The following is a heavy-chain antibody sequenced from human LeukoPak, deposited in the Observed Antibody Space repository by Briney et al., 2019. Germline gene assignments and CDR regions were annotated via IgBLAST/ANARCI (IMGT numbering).Heavy chain of an antibody. D-gene: IGHD3-10*01. CDR2: IYYSGSI. CDR1: GYSISSGYY. V-gene: IGHV4-38-2*02. J-gene: IGHJ6*03. Sequence: SETLSLTCTVSGYSISSGYYWGWIRQPPGKGLEWIGYIYYSGSINYYPSLKSRVTISVDTSKNQFSLKLSSVTAADTAVYYCARARITMVRGVITPDLYYYYYMDVWGKGTTVTVSS. CDR3: ARARITMVRGVITPDLYYYYYMDV.